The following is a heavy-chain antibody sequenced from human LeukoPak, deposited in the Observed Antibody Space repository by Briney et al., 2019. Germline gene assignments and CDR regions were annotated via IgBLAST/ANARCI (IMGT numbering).Heavy chain of an antibody. V-gene: IGHV3-66*01. CDR2: IYSGGST. CDR1: IHILQYL. CDR3: ARDVSVMTGYYDY. J-gene: IGHJ4*02. D-gene: IGHD3-9*01. Sequence: GGSLRLSFRSSLHIHILQYLRELRQAPGQGLEWVSSIYSGGSTYYADSVTGRFTISRDNSKNTLYLQMNSLRADDMTVYYCARDVSVMTGYYDYWGQGTLVTVSS.